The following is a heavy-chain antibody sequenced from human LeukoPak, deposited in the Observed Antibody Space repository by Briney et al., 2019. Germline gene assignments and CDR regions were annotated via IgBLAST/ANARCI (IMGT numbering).Heavy chain of an antibody. Sequence: ASEKVSCKASGGTFSSCAISWVRQAPGQGLEWMGGIIPIFGTANYAQKFQGRVTITTDESTSTAYMELSSLRSEDTAVYYCARGGRNDFRSGRYYYYYMDVWGKGTTVTVSS. CDR2: IIPIFGTA. CDR3: ARGGRNDFRSGRYYYYYMDV. V-gene: IGHV1-69*05. D-gene: IGHD3-3*01. J-gene: IGHJ6*03. CDR1: GGTFSSCA.